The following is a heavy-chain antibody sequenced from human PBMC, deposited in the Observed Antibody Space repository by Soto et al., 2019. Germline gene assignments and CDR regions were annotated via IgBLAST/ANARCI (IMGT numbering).Heavy chain of an antibody. D-gene: IGHD1-26*01. J-gene: IGHJ4*02. Sequence: EVQLLESGGGLVQPGGSLRLSCAASGFAFSVVPMTWVRQAPGKGLEWVSTISGSGGSTYYADSVQGRFTISRDNSKNTLSVQMNNLRAEDTAVYYCARGSTFDYWGQGRLVTVSS. CDR1: GFAFSVVP. CDR3: ARGSTFDY. CDR2: ISGSGGST. V-gene: IGHV3-23*01.